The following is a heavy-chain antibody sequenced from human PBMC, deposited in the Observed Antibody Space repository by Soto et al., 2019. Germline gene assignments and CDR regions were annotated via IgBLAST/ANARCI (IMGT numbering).Heavy chain of an antibody. J-gene: IGHJ4*02. V-gene: IGHV1-2*02. Sequence: ASVKVSCKASGYTFTGYYMHWVRQAPGQGLEWMGWINPNSGGTNYAQKCQGRVTMTRDTSISTAYMELSRLRYDDTAVYYCARSRGYCSSTSCSPFDYWGQGTLVTVSS. CDR1: GYTFTGYY. CDR2: INPNSGGT. D-gene: IGHD2-2*01. CDR3: ARSRGYCSSTSCSPFDY.